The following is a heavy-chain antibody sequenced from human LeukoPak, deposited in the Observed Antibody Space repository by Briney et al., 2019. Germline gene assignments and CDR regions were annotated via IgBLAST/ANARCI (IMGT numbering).Heavy chain of an antibody. J-gene: IGHJ4*02. Sequence: SQTLSLTCAVSGGSISSGGYSWSWIRQPPGKGLEWIGYIYHSGSTYYNPSLKSRVTISVDRSKNRFSLKLSSVTAADTAVYYCARGGYSGYVGYFDYWGQGTLVTVSS. CDR3: ARGGYSGYVGYFDY. CDR1: GGSISSGGYS. CDR2: IYHSGST. D-gene: IGHD5-12*01. V-gene: IGHV4-30-2*01.